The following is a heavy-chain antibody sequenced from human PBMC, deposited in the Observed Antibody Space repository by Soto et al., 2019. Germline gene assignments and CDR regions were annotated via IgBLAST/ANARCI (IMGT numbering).Heavy chain of an antibody. CDR1: GFTFSSYS. Sequence: GGSLRLSCAASGFTFSSYSMNWVRQAPGKGLEWVSYISSSSSTIYYADSVKGRFTISRDNAKNSLYLQMNSLRAEDTAVYYCARDALYSKGGEGSDYWGQGTLVTVSS. J-gene: IGHJ4*02. CDR2: ISSSSSTI. V-gene: IGHV3-48*01. CDR3: ARDALYSKGGEGSDY. D-gene: IGHD4-4*01.